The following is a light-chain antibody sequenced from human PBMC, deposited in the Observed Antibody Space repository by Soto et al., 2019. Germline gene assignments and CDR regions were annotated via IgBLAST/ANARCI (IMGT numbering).Light chain of an antibody. J-gene: IGKJ3*01. Sequence: DIQLTQSPSFLSASVGDRVTITCRASQGISNYLAWYQQKPGKAPQLLIYAASILQSGVPSRFSGSGSGTEFTLKISSLQPEDFATYCCQQLNSSPFTFGPGTKVDIK. CDR1: QGISNY. CDR3: QQLNSSPFT. CDR2: AAS. V-gene: IGKV1-9*01.